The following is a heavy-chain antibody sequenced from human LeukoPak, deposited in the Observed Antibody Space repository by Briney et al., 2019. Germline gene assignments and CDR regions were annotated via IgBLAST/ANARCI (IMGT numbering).Heavy chain of an antibody. V-gene: IGHV5-51*01. CDR3: ASHVGSGWSFDY. Sequence: GEPLKISCKGSGYSLTSYWIGWVRQMPGKGLEWMGIIYPGDSDTRYNPSFQGQVTISADKSNSTAYLQWSSLEASDTAMYYCASHVGSGWSFDYWGQGTLVTVSS. CDR2: IYPGDSDT. D-gene: IGHD6-19*01. CDR1: GYSLTSYW. J-gene: IGHJ4*02.